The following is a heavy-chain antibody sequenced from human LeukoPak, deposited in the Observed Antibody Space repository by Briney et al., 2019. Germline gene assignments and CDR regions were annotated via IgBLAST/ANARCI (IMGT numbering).Heavy chain of an antibody. CDR1: GFAFSFYW. Sequence: GGSLRLSCVASGFAFSFYWMGWVRRAPGKGLEWVANIKQDGSEKYYVDSARGRFTISRDNAKNSLYLQMNSLRAEDTAVYFCARDEHQYYSESSGRFDYWGQGTLVTVSS. CDR3: ARDEHQYYSESSGRFDY. CDR2: IKQDGSEK. J-gene: IGHJ4*02. V-gene: IGHV3-7*04. D-gene: IGHD3-22*01.